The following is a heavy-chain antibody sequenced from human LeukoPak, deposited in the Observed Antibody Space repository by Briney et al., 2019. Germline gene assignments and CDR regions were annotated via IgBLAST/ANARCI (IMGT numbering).Heavy chain of an antibody. CDR3: ARSGSGSYLHFDY. CDR1: GGSISSYY. Sequence: SETLSLTCTVSGGSISSYYWSWIRQPPGKGLEWIGYIYYSGSTNQNPSLKSRVTISVDTSKNQLSLKLSSVTAADTAVYYCARSGSGSYLHFDYWGRGTLVTVSS. CDR2: IYYSGST. V-gene: IGHV4-59*08. D-gene: IGHD3-10*01. J-gene: IGHJ4*02.